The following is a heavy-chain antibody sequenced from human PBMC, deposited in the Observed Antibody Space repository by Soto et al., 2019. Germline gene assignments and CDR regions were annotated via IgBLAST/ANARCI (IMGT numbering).Heavy chain of an antibody. J-gene: IGHJ4*02. D-gene: IGHD1-26*01. CDR2: IYYSGST. V-gene: IGHV4-30-4*01. CDR1: GGSISSGDYY. CDR3: AREKGFSGSYRVGLDY. Sequence: SETLSLTCTVSGGSISSGDYYWSWIRQPPGKGLEWIGYIYYSGSTYYNPSLKSRVTISVDTSKNQFSLKLSSVTAADTAVYYCAREKGFSGSYRVGLDYWGQGTLVTVSS.